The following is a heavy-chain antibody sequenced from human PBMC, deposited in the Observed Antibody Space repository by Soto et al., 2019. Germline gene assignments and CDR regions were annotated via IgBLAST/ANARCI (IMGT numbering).Heavy chain of an antibody. CDR1: GLTFSNYA. CDR2: ISGSRSIT. Sequence: GGSLRLSCATSGLTFSNYAMSWVRQAPGGGLEWFSSISGSRSITYYADSVRARFTISRDRSKNTLYLQMSSLRAEDTALYWCATNHNRDYPRVIDFWGQGTLVTVSS. V-gene: IGHV3-23*01. CDR3: ATNHNRDYPRVIDF. D-gene: IGHD3-16*02. J-gene: IGHJ4*02.